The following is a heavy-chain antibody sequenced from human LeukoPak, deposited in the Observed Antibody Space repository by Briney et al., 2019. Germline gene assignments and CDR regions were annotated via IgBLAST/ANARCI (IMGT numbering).Heavy chain of an antibody. CDR3: AKRVVGCSSSSCYIALDA. CDR1: GFTFSNYA. CDR2: IGAAGII. J-gene: IGHJ5*02. Sequence: GGSLRLSCAASGFTFSNYAMSWVRQAPGKGLEWVSGIGAAGIINYMDSVKGRFTISRDNSKNTLYLQMTSLRAEDTAMYYCAKRVVGCSSSSCYIALDAWGQGNLVTVSS. D-gene: IGHD2-2*02. V-gene: IGHV3-23*01.